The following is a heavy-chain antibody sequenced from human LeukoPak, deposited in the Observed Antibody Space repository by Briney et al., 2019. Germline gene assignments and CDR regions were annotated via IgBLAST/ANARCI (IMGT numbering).Heavy chain of an antibody. CDR2: MNPNSGNT. CDR1: GYTFTSYD. CDR3: AKVDYYDSSGNWFDP. J-gene: IGHJ5*02. V-gene: IGHV1-8*01. D-gene: IGHD3-22*01. Sequence: SVKVSCKASGYTFTSYDINWVRQATGQGLEWMGWMNPNSGNTGYAQKFQGRVTMTRNTSISTAYMELSSLRSEDTAVYYCAKVDYYDSSGNWFDPWGLGTLVTVSS.